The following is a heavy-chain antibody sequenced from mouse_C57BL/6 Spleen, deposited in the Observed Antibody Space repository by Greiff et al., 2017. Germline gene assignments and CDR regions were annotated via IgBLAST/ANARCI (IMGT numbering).Heavy chain of an antibody. Sequence: EVKLMESGGGLVKPGGSLKLSCAASGFTFSDYGMHWVRQAPEKGLEWVAYISSGSSTIYYADTVKGRFTISRDNAQNTLFLQMTSLRSEDTAMYYCARGDYFDYWGQGTTLTVSS. CDR1: GFTFSDYG. CDR3: ARGDYFDY. J-gene: IGHJ2*01. CDR2: ISSGSSTI. V-gene: IGHV5-17*01.